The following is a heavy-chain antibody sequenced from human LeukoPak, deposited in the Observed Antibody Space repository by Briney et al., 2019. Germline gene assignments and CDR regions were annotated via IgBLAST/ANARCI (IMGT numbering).Heavy chain of an antibody. V-gene: IGHV1-18*01. Sequence: ASVKVSCKASGYTFTSYGISWVRQAPGQGLEWMGWISAYNGNTNYAQKLQGRVTMTTDTSTSTAYMELRSLRSDDTAVYYCARGVLTGYPGSYYYYMDVCGKGTTVTISS. CDR2: ISAYNGNT. CDR3: ARGVLTGYPGSYYYYMDV. J-gene: IGHJ6*03. D-gene: IGHD3-9*01. CDR1: GYTFTSYG.